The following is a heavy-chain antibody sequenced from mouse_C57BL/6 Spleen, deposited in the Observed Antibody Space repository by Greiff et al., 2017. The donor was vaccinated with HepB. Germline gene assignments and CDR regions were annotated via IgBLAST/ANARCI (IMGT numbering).Heavy chain of an antibody. J-gene: IGHJ2*01. CDR3: ARLGYGYDDDGGD. CDR2: ISYDGSN. CDR1: GYSITSGYY. D-gene: IGHD2-2*01. V-gene: IGHV3-6*01. Sequence: EVKLQESGPGLVKPSQSLSLTCSVTGYSITSGYYWNWIRQFPGNKLEWMGYISYDGSNNYNPSLKNRISITRDTSKNQFFLKLNSVTTEDTATYYCARLGYGYDDDGGDWGQGTTLTVSS.